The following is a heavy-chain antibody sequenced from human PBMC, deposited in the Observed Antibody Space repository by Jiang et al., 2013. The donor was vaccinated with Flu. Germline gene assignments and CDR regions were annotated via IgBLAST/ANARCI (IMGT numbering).Heavy chain of an antibody. CDR1: GYSVTQLS. D-gene: IGHD3-10*01. J-gene: IGHJ4*02. CDR3: AAGPSGTSGYYYNVKLTH. V-gene: IGHV1-24*01. Sequence: GAEVKKPGASVKVSCEVSGYSVTQLSMYWVRQAPGKGLEWMGGFDPEDGETIYAQKFQGRVTMTEDTSTDTAYMEVSSLTSEDTAVYYCAAGPSGTSGYYYNVKLTHWGQGTLVTVSS. CDR2: FDPEDGET.